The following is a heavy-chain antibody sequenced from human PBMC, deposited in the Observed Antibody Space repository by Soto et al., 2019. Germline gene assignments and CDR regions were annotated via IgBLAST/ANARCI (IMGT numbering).Heavy chain of an antibody. Sequence: GASVKVSCKASGYTFTGYYMHWVRQAPGQGLERMGWINPNSGGTNYAQKFQGWVTMTRDTSISTAYMELSRLRSDDTAVYYCARMDIVVVPAAGTDVWGQGTTVTVSS. J-gene: IGHJ6*02. CDR2: INPNSGGT. CDR1: GYTFTGYY. V-gene: IGHV1-2*04. CDR3: ARMDIVVVPAAGTDV. D-gene: IGHD2-2*03.